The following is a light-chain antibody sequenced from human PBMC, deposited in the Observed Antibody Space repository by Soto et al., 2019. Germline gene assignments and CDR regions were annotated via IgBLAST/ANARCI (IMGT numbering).Light chain of an antibody. V-gene: IGLV2-14*01. CDR3: SSYTSRSTLV. Sequence: QSALTQPASVSGSPGQSITISCTGTSRDVGGYNYVSWYQQHPGKAPKLMIYEVSNQTSGVTNRFSGSKSGNTASLTISGLQSEDEADYYCSSYTSRSTLVFGTGTKLTVL. CDR2: EVS. J-gene: IGLJ1*01. CDR1: SRDVGGYNY.